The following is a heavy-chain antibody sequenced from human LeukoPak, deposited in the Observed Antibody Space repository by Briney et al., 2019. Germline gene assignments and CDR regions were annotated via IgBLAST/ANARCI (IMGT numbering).Heavy chain of an antibody. D-gene: IGHD3-16*02. CDR2: ISSSSSTI. CDR3: ARQDDVWGSYRLRWFDP. V-gene: IGHV3-48*04. CDR1: GFSFSTYW. Sequence: GGSLRLSCAASGFSFSTYWMNWVRQAPGKGLEWVSYISSSSSTIYYADSVKGRFTISRDNAKNSLYLQMNSLRAEDTAVYYCARQDDVWGSYRLRWFDPWGQGTLVTVSS. J-gene: IGHJ5*02.